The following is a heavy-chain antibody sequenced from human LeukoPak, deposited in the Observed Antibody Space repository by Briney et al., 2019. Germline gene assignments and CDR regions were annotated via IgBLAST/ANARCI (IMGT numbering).Heavy chain of an antibody. CDR2: IVGDGAST. Sequence: GGSLRLSCGASGFTFSSYWMHWVRQAPGKGLVWVSRIVGDGASTNYADSVKGRVTISRDTSKNTLDLRLSCLRAEDTGVYYCVGATLPTYYSHGRGQRFFDSWAQGTLVTVST. D-gene: IGHD3-22*01. J-gene: IGHJ4*02. V-gene: IGHV3-74*01. CDR3: VGATLPTYYSHGRGQRFFDS. CDR1: GFTFSSYW.